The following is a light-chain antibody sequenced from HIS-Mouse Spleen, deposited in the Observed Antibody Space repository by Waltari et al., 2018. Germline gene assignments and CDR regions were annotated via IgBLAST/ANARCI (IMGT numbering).Light chain of an antibody. J-gene: IGLJ3*02. CDR1: TGAVTSGYY. V-gene: IGLV7-43*01. CDR2: STI. Sequence: QTVVTQEPSLPVSPGGTCPLTCASSTGAVTSGYYPNWFQQKPGQAPRALIYSTINKHSGTPARFSGSLLGGKAALTLSGVQPEDEAEYYCLLYYGGARVFGGGTKLTVL. CDR3: LLYYGGARV.